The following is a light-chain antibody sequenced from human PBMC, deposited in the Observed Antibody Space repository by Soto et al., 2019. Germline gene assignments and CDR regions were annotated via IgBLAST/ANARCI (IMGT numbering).Light chain of an antibody. CDR1: SIGSKR. CDR3: HVWDNNNSRFD. CDR2: DDT. V-gene: IGLV3-21*02. Sequence: SYELTQVPSVSVAPGQTARITCVGDSIGSKRVNWYQQKPGQAPGLVVYDDTDRPSGIPERFSGSNSGDTATLTISRVEAGDEVDYYCHVWDNNNSRFDFGAGTKVTV. J-gene: IGLJ1*01.